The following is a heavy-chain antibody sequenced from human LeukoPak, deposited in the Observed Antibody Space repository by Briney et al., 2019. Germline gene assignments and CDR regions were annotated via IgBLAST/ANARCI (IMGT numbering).Heavy chain of an antibody. CDR2: IIPIFSTA. CDR3: ARVINGYSSSWYGTDYYYYGMDV. Sequence: SVKVSCKASGGTFSSYAISWVRQAPGQGLEWMGGIIPIFSTANYAQKFQGRVTITADESTSTAYMELSSLRSEDTAVYYCARVINGYSSSWYGTDYYYYGMDVWGQGTTVTVSS. J-gene: IGHJ6*02. D-gene: IGHD6-13*01. V-gene: IGHV1-69*13. CDR1: GGTFSSYA.